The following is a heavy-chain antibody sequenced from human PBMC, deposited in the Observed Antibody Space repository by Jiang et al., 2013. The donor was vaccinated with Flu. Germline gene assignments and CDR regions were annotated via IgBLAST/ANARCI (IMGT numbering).Heavy chain of an antibody. CDR2: IYHNGNT. CDR3: ARVGTGYYYGMEV. J-gene: IGHJ6*02. V-gene: IGHV4-4*02. D-gene: IGHD1-1*01. Sequence: GLVKPSGTLSLTCAVSGGSISSSNWWSWVRQPPGKGLEWIGEIYHNGNTNYNPSLKSRVTISVDKSKNQFSLDLTSVTAANTAVYYCARVGTGYYYGMEVWGQGTTVTVSS. CDR1: GGSISSSNW.